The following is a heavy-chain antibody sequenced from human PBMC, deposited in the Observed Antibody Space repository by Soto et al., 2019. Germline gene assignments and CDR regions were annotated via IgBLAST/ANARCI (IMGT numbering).Heavy chain of an antibody. J-gene: IGHJ6*02. Sequence: QITLKESGPTLVKPTQTLTLTCTFSGFSLSTSGVGVGWIRQPPGKALEWLALIYWDDDKRYSPSLKSRLTTTKHNPKDQVVLTMTNMDPVDTATYYCAHRGYSSSWPYYYGMDVWGQGTTVTVSS. CDR2: IYWDDDK. CDR1: GFSLSTSGVG. CDR3: AHRGYSSSWPYYYGMDV. V-gene: IGHV2-5*02. D-gene: IGHD6-13*01.